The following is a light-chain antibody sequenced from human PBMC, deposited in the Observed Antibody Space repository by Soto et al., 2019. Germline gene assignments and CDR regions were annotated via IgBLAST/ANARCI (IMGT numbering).Light chain of an antibody. Sequence: QSVLTQPASLSGSPGQSITISCTGTNSDVGGYNYVSWYQQHPGKAPKFMIYDVSSRPSGVSDRFSGSKSGNTASLTISGLQAEDEADYYCSSYTTSNTRQIVFGTGTKV. CDR1: NSDVGGYNY. CDR3: SSYTTSNTRQIV. V-gene: IGLV2-14*01. CDR2: DVS. J-gene: IGLJ1*01.